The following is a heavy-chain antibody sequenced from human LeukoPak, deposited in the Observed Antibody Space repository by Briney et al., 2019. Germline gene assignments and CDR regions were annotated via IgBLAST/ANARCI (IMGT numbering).Heavy chain of an antibody. Sequence: GESLKISCKGSGYSFTSYWIGWVCQLPGKGLEWMGIIYPGDSDTRYSPSFQGQVTISADKSISTAYLQWSSLKASDTAMYYCARRVYGDRPYWYFDLWGRGTLVTVSS. CDR3: ARRVYGDRPYWYFDL. CDR2: IYPGDSDT. CDR1: GYSFTSYW. V-gene: IGHV5-51*01. J-gene: IGHJ2*01. D-gene: IGHD4-17*01.